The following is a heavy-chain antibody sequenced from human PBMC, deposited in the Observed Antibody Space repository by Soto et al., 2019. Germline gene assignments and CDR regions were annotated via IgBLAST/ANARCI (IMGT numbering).Heavy chain of an antibody. V-gene: IGHV3-23*01. CDR1: GFTFSTYA. Sequence: EVQLLESGGVLVQPGGSLRLSCAASGFTFSTYAMTWVRQAPGKGLEWVSSISGSGGRTYYADSVKGRFTISRDNSKNTLYLQTNSLRAEHTAVYYWAKAGDYHGSESYFPLDYWGQGTLVPGSS. CDR3: AKAGDYHGSESYFPLDY. D-gene: IGHD3-10*01. J-gene: IGHJ4*02. CDR2: ISGSGGRT.